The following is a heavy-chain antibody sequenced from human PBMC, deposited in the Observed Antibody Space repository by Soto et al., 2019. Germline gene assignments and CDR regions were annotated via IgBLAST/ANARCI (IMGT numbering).Heavy chain of an antibody. V-gene: IGHV4-30-2*01. Sequence: QMRLQESGSGLVKPSQTLSLTCAVSGGSISSGGYAWNWIRQPPGKGLEWIGYIYHSGYTSYNPSLMNRVPISVDKSKNQFSLTLSFVSAADKAVYYCARDSLTGNYFHPWGQGTLVTVSS. CDR3: ARDSLTGNYFHP. CDR1: GGSISSGGYA. D-gene: IGHD1-7*01. J-gene: IGHJ5*02. CDR2: IYHSGYT.